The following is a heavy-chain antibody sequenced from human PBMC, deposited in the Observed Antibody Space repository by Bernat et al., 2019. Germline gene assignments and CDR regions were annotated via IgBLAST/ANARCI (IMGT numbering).Heavy chain of an antibody. CDR3: AKDVSDPSGFYSGVYYYGMDV. J-gene: IGHJ6*02. Sequence: QVQLVESGGGVVQPGRSLRLSCAASGFTFSNYGMHWVRQAPGKGLEWVAAISSDGSSKFYADPGKGRFTISRGNSKNTLYLQMNSLRAGDTAVYYCAKDVSDPSGFYSGVYYYGMDVWGQGTTVTVSS. V-gene: IGHV3-30*18. CDR2: ISSDGSSK. D-gene: IGHD3-22*01. CDR1: GFTFSNYG.